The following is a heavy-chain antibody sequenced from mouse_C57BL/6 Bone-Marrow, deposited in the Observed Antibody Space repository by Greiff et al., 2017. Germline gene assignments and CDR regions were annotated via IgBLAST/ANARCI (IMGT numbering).Heavy chain of an antibody. J-gene: IGHJ2*01. CDR1: GYTFTSYW. CDR3: ARDVGRDYFDY. Sequence: QVQLKQPGAELVKPGASVKLSCKASGYTFTSYWMHWVKQRPGQGLEWIGMIHPNSGSTNYNEKFKSKATLTVDKSSSTAYMQLSSLTSEDSAVYYCARDVGRDYFDYWGQGTTLTVSS. CDR2: IHPNSGST. V-gene: IGHV1-64*01.